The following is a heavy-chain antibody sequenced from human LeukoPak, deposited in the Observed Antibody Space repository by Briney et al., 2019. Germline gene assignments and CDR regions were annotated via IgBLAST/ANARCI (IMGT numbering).Heavy chain of an antibody. V-gene: IGHV3-20*04. Sequence: PGGSLRLSCAASGFSFSSYAMSWVRQAPGKGLEWVSGINWNGGSTGYADSVKGRFTISRDNAKNSLYLQMNSLRAEDTALYYCARAKGPIVGATLDYWGQGTLVTVSS. CDR3: ARAKGPIVGATLDY. CDR2: INWNGGST. CDR1: GFSFSSYA. J-gene: IGHJ4*02. D-gene: IGHD1-26*01.